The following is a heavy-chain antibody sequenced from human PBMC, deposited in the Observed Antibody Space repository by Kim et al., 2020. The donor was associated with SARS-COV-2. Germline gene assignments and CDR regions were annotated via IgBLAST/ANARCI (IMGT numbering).Heavy chain of an antibody. CDR3: ATLISYYYGMDV. J-gene: IGHJ6*02. V-gene: IGHV1-3*01. Sequence: KYSQKCPGSVTITRDKSASTAYMELGSLRSEDTAVYYCATLISYYYGMDVWGQGTTVTVSS. D-gene: IGHD3-16*01.